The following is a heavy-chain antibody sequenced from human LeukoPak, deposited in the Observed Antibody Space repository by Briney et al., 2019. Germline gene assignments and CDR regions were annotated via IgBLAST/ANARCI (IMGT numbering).Heavy chain of an antibody. D-gene: IGHD6-19*01. V-gene: IGHV1-2*02. Sequence: APVKVSCKASGYTFTGYYMHWVRQAPGQGLEWMGWINPNSGGTNYAQKFQGRVTMTRDTSISTAYMELSSLKTEDTAVYYCAKHIYGVASIQQWGQGTLVTVSS. CDR1: GYTFTGYY. CDR2: INPNSGGT. J-gene: IGHJ1*01. CDR3: AKHIYGVASIQQ.